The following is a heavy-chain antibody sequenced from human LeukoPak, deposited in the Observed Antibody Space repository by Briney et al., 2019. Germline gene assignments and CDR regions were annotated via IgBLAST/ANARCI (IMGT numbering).Heavy chain of an antibody. J-gene: IGHJ4*02. D-gene: IGHD5-24*01. CDR2: ISERGGST. CDR3: ARGPAKRWLQLLGY. CDR1: GFSLSNYA. V-gene: IGHV3-23*01. Sequence: GGSLRLSCVVSGFSLSNYAMSWVRQAPGKGLEWVSYISERGGSTTYADSVKGRFTISRDNSKNTLYLQMNSLRAEDTAVYYCARGPAKRWLQLLGYWGQGTLVTVSS.